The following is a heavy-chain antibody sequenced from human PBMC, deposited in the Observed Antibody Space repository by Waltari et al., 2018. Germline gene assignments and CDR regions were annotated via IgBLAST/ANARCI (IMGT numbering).Heavy chain of an antibody. Sequence: EVQLVESGGGLIQPGGSLRLSCAATGFTVSSDYMSWVRQAPGKGLEWMSVIHSGVTTYYSDAVKGRFTISRDNSKNTLYLQMNSLRAEDTAVYYCARVQGWPTIPDYWGQGTLVTVSS. CDR2: IHSGVTT. D-gene: IGHD2-15*01. CDR3: ARVQGWPTIPDY. J-gene: IGHJ4*02. V-gene: IGHV3-53*01. CDR1: GFTVSSDY.